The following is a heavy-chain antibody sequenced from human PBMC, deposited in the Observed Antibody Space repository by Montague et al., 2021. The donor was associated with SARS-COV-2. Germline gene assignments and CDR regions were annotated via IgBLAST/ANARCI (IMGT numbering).Heavy chain of an antibody. J-gene: IGHJ6*02. D-gene: IGHD3-3*01. Sequence: SETLSLTCTVSGGSISSYYWSWIRQPPGKGLEWIGYIYYSGSINYNPSFKSRVTIAVATSKNQFSLKLGSVTAADTAVYYCARDKPDYDFWPGYGMDVWGQGTTVTVSS. CDR3: ARDKPDYDFWPGYGMDV. V-gene: IGHV4-59*01. CDR2: IYYSGSI. CDR1: GGSISSYY.